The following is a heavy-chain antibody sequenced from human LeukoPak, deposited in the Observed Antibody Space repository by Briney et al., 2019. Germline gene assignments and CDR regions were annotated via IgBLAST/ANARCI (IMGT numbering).Heavy chain of an antibody. D-gene: IGHD3-9*01. CDR3: ARDYDILTGYSQALFYYGMDV. J-gene: IGHJ6*02. V-gene: IGHV3-11*05. CDR2: ISSSSSYT. Sequence: GGSLRLSCAASGFTFSDYYMSWIRQAPGKGLEWVSHISSSSSYTNYADSVKGRFTISRDNAENSLYLQMNSLKAEDTAVYYCARDYDILTGYSQALFYYGMDVWGQGTTVTVSS. CDR1: GFTFSDYY.